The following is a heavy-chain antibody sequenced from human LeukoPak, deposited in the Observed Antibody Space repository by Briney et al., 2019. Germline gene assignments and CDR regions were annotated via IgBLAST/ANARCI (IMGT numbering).Heavy chain of an antibody. CDR3: ARDSVHYYDSSGYYLIPLDY. V-gene: IGHV1-2*02. D-gene: IGHD3-22*01. CDR2: IKPNSGGT. J-gene: IGHJ4*02. CDR1: GYTFTRYY. Sequence: ASVKVSCKASGYTFTRYYMHWVRQAPGQGLEWMGWIKPNSGGTNYAQKFQCRVTMTRDTSISTAYMELSRLRSDDTAVYYCARDSVHYYDSSGYYLIPLDYWGQGTLVTVSS.